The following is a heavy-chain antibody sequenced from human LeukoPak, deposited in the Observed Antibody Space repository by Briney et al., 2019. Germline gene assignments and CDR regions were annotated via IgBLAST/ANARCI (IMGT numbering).Heavy chain of an antibody. D-gene: IGHD5-12*01. J-gene: IGHJ4*02. CDR1: GYTFTSYD. V-gene: IGHV1-8*03. CDR2: MNPNSGST. Sequence: ASVTVSCKASGYTFTSYDINWVRQAAGQGLEWMGWMNPNSGSTGYAQKFQDRVTITRNTSISTAYMELSGLRSEDTAVYYCARGRSTGYPYYFEYWGQGTLVTVSS. CDR3: ARGRSTGYPYYFEY.